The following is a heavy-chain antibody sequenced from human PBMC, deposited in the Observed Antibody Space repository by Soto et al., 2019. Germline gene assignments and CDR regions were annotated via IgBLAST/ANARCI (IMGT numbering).Heavy chain of an antibody. J-gene: IGHJ4*02. CDR3: ACSLYYYDSSGYY. CDR1: GFTFSSYA. Sequence: EVQLLESGGGLVQPGGSLRLSCAASGFTFSSYAMSWVRQAPGKGLEWVSAISGSGGSTYYADSVKGRFTISRDHSKNTLYLQMNSLRAEDTAVYYCACSLYYYDSSGYYLGQGTLVTVSS. V-gene: IGHV3-23*01. D-gene: IGHD3-22*01. CDR2: ISGSGGST.